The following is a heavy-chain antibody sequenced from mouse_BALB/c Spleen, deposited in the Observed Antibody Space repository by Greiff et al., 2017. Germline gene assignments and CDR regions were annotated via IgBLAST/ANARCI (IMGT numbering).Heavy chain of an antibody. CDR2: INSNGGST. CDR1: GFTFSSYG. V-gene: IGHV5-6-3*01. D-gene: IGHD4-1*01. CDR3: ARRGTGTGFAY. Sequence: EVKLVESGGGLVQPGGSLKLSCAASGFTFSSYGMSWVRQTPDKRLELVATINSNGGSTYYPDSVKGRFTISRDNAKNTLYLQMSSLKSEDTAMYYCARRGTGTGFAYWGQGTLVTVSA. J-gene: IGHJ3*01.